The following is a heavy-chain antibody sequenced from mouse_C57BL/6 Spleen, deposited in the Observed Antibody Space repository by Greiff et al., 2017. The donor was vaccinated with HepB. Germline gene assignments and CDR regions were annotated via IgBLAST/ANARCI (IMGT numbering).Heavy chain of an antibody. V-gene: IGHV1-18*01. Sequence: EVHLQQSGPELVKPGASVKIPCKASGYTFTDYNMDWVKQSHGKSLEWIGDINPNNGGTIYNQKFKGKATLTVDKSSSTAYMELRSLTSEDTAVYYCARWAYDYDERNAMDYWGQGTSVTVSS. D-gene: IGHD2-4*01. J-gene: IGHJ4*01. CDR1: GYTFTDYN. CDR2: INPNNGGT. CDR3: ARWAYDYDERNAMDY.